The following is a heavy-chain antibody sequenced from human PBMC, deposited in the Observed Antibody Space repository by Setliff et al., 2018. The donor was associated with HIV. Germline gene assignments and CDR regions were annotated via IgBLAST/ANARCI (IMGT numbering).Heavy chain of an antibody. J-gene: IGHJ6*02. D-gene: IGHD2-21*01. CDR3: ARLPRLYDMDV. V-gene: IGHV4-39*07. CDR1: GGSINSTSYY. CDR2: ITHSGST. Sequence: SETLSLTCTVSGGSINSTSYYCSWIRQPPGKGLEWIGEITHSGSTNYNPSLKSRVTISVDTSKNQFSLKLNSVTAADTAVYYCARLPRLYDMDVWGQGTTVTVSS.